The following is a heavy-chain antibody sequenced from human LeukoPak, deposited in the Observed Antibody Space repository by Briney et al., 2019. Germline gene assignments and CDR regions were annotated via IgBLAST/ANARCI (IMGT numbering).Heavy chain of an antibody. CDR3: TRAAPYGTSWYGKNDY. Sequence: GGSLRLSCAASGFTLSSYPMNWVRQAPGRGLEWVSTFVRGSTYYADTVQGRFTISRDSSKNTLYLQMNSLRADDTALYFCTRAAPYGTSWYGKNDYWGQGTLVAVSS. CDR2: FVRGST. CDR1: GFTLSSYP. V-gene: IGHV3-23*01. J-gene: IGHJ4*02. D-gene: IGHD6-13*01.